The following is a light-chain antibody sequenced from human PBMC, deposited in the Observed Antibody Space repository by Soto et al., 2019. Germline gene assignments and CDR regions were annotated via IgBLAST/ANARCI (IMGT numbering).Light chain of an antibody. CDR2: GAS. V-gene: IGKV3-15*01. Sequence: EIVMTQSPATLSVSPGERATLSCSASQSVSSNLAWYQQKPGQAPRLLIYGASTRATGIPARFSGSGSGTEFTLTISSMQAEDFAVYYCQQYNNWQWTFGQGTKVEIK. J-gene: IGKJ1*01. CDR3: QQYNNWQWT. CDR1: QSVSSN.